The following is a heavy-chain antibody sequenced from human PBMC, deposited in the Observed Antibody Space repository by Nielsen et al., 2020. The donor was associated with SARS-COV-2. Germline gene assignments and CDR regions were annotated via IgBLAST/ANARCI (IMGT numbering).Heavy chain of an antibody. CDR1: GESFSGYY. Sequence: SETLSLTCAVSGESFSGYYQWSWIRQPPGKGLEWIGEISHSGSTNYNPSLKSRVTISVDTSKNQFSLKLSSVTAADTAVYYCARGSRWYTFDYWGQGTLVTVSS. CDR2: ISHSGST. D-gene: IGHD2-15*01. CDR3: ARGSRWYTFDY. V-gene: IGHV4-34*01. J-gene: IGHJ4*02.